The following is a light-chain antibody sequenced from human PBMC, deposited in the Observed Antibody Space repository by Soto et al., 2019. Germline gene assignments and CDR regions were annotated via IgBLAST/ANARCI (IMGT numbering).Light chain of an antibody. CDR1: QSVSNNY. V-gene: IGKV3D-11*02. J-gene: IGKJ5*01. CDR2: GAS. Sequence: EILLTQSPGTLSLSPGERATLSCRASQSVSNNYLAWYQQKPGQAPRLIIYGASNRANGIPARFSGSGSGTDFTLTLSSLEPEDFAFYYCQQRSNWHSITFGQGTRLEIK. CDR3: QQRSNWHSIT.